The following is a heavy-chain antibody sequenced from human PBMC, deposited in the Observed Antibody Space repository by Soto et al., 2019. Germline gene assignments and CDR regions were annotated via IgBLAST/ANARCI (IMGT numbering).Heavy chain of an antibody. D-gene: IGHD6-6*01. Sequence: GGSLRLSCAASGFTFSSYAMHWVRQAPGKGLEWVAVISYDGSNKYYADSVKGRFTISRDNSKDTLYLQMNSLRAEDTAVYYCAKQPASIAALVYFYGMDVWGQGTTVTVSS. CDR1: GFTFSSYA. CDR3: AKQPASIAALVYFYGMDV. V-gene: IGHV3-30-3*01. J-gene: IGHJ6*02. CDR2: ISYDGSNK.